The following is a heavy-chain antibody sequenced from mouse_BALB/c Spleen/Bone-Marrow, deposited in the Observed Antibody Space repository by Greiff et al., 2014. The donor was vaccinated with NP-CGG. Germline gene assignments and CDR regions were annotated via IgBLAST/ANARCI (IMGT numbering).Heavy chain of an antibody. CDR1: GFTFSDYY. J-gene: IGHJ4*01. Sequence: EVNLVESGGGLVKPGGSLKLSCAASGFTFSDYYLYWVRQTPEKRLAWVATISDGGSYTYYPDSVKGRFTISRDNAKNNLYLRLSSLKSKDAAMYYCARGPHDDDMDYWGQGTSVTVSS. D-gene: IGHD2-3*01. CDR2: ISDGGSYT. V-gene: IGHV5-4*02. CDR3: ARGPHDDDMDY.